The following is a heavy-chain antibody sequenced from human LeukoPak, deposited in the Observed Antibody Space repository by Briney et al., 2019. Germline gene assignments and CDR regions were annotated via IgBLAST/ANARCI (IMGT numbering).Heavy chain of an antibody. CDR2: INPSGGST. Sequence: ASVKVSCKASGYTFTSYYMHCVRQAPGQGLEWMGIINPSGGSTSYAQKFQGRVTMTRATSTSTVYMELSSLRSEDTAVYYCARSYGGKGAFDIWGQGTMVTVSS. V-gene: IGHV1-46*01. CDR3: ARSYGGKGAFDI. CDR1: GYTFTSYY. J-gene: IGHJ3*02. D-gene: IGHD4-23*01.